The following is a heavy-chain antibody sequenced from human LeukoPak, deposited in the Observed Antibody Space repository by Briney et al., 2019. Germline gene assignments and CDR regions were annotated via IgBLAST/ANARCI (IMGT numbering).Heavy chain of an antibody. D-gene: IGHD6-19*01. V-gene: IGHV3-74*01. CDR1: GFTFNNYW. J-gene: IGHJ4*02. CDR2: INSDGSRT. CDR3: ARSLSGWYN. Sequence: GGSLRLSXAASGFTFNNYWMHWVRQAPGKGLVWVSRINSDGSRTNYADSVKGRFTISRDNAKKTLYLQMNSLRAEDTAVYYCARSLSGWYNWGQGTLVTVSS.